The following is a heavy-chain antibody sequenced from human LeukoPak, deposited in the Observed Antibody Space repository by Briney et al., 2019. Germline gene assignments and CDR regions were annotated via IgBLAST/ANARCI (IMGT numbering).Heavy chain of an antibody. V-gene: IGHV1-18*01. J-gene: IGHJ4*02. CDR1: GYTFTSYG. D-gene: IGHD3-9*01. CDR2: ISAYNGNT. CDR3: AREAYYDILTGPGAFDY. Sequence: ASVKVSCKASGYTFTSYGISWVRQAPGQGLEWMGWISAYNGNTNYAQKLQGRVTMTTANSTSTAYMELRSLRSDDTAVYYCAREAYYDILTGPGAFDYWGQGTLVTVSS.